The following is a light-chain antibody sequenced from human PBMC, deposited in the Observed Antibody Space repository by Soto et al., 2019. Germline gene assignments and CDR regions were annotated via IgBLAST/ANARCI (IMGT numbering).Light chain of an antibody. CDR3: SSYTSSRTAV. J-gene: IGLJ2*01. CDR2: EVS. V-gene: IGLV2-14*01. CDR1: SSDVGGYKY. Sequence: QSALTQPASVSGSPGQSITISCTGSSSDVGGYKYVSWYQQYPGKAPKLMIYEVSNRPSGVSNRFSGSKSGNTASLTISGRQAEDEADYYCSSYTSSRTAVFGGGTQLTVL.